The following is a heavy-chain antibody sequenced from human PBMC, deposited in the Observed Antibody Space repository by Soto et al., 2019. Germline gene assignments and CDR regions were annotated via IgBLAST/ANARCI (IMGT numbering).Heavy chain of an antibody. CDR1: GYTFSSYA. V-gene: IGHV1-3*05. CDR3: AGGTVVLTAIDY. CDR2: INAGNGNT. D-gene: IGHD2-21*02. Sequence: QVQLVQSGAEEKKPGASVKVSCKASGYTFSSYAMHWVRQAPGQRLEWMGWINAGNGNTKYSQTFHGRLTITRDKAASTTYMDMSSLRSEDMDVYYCAGGTVVLTAIDYWGQGAQVTVSS. J-gene: IGHJ4*02.